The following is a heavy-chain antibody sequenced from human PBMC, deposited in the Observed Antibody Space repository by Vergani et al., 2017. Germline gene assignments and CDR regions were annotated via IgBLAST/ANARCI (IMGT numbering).Heavy chain of an antibody. Sequence: QVHLVQSGGEVKKPGSSVRVSCKASEGTFTTYNFNWVRQAPGQGLEWMGRIIPMFDITNHAQKFQGRVTLTADKSTNTAYMELSSLRSEDTAVYYCAADRGSYPGMDVWGQGTTVTVSS. J-gene: IGHJ6*02. CDR2: IIPMFDIT. CDR3: AADRGSYPGMDV. CDR1: EGTFTTYN. V-gene: IGHV1-69*02. D-gene: IGHD1-26*01.